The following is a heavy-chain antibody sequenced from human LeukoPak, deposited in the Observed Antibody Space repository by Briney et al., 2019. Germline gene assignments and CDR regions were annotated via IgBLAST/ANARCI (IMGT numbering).Heavy chain of an antibody. V-gene: IGHV4-39*01. D-gene: IGHD3-16*01. J-gene: IGHJ5*02. CDR2: IYYDGSA. Sequence: SETLSLTCTVSGGSITSSSHYWGWIRQPPGKGLQWLGLIYYDGSAYYNLSLKSRLTISIDTSKSQFSLQLSSVTAADTAVYYCASQSYARFDPWGQGTLVTVSS. CDR3: ASQSYARFDP. CDR1: GGSITSSSHY.